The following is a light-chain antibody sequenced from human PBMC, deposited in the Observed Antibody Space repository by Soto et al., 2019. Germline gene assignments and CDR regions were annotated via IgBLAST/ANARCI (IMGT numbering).Light chain of an antibody. V-gene: IGKV3-15*01. CDR3: QQYNKWPLFT. J-gene: IGKJ3*01. CDR1: QSISTN. CDR2: GAS. Sequence: EIVMTQSPATLSVSPGQRASLSCRASQSISTNLAWYQQRPGRSPRLLIFGASTRATGVPARFSGSGSGKDFTLTISSLQSEDFAVYYCQQYNKWPLFTFGPGTRVDIK.